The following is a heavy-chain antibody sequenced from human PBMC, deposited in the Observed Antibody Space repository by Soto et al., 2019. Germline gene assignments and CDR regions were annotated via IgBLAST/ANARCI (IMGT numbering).Heavy chain of an antibody. CDR1: GYTFTSYG. J-gene: IGHJ4*02. V-gene: IGHV1-18*01. Sequence: QVQLVQSGAEVKKPGASVKVSCKASGYTFTSYGVSWVRQAPGQGLEWMGWISAYNGHTNYAQKLQGRVTMTTDTSTRTAYMELRSLRSDDTAVYYCATGWFGEFVYYFDYWGQGTLVTVSS. CDR2: ISAYNGHT. D-gene: IGHD3-10*01. CDR3: ATGWFGEFVYYFDY.